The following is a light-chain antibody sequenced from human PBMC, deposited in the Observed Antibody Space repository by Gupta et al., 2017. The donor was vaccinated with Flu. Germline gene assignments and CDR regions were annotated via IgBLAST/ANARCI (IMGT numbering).Light chain of an antibody. CDR2: TNN. J-gene: IGLJ3*02. V-gene: IGLV1-47*01. CDR3: GTWDGSRSGQV. CDR1: DSNIGSNN. Sequence: QSVLTQPPSASGTPGQSVTISCSGSDSNIGSNNVYWYQQLPGTAPKLIMHTNNQRPSGVPARISGSKSATSASLTISGLRAEEEADYYCGTWDGSRSGQVFGGGTKVTVL.